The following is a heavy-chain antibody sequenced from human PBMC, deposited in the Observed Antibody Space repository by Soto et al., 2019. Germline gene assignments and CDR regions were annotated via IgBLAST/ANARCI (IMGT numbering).Heavy chain of an antibody. CDR2: IWYDGSNK. Sequence: PGGSLRLSCAASGFTFSSYGMHWVRQAPGKGLEWVAVIWYDGSNKYYADSVKGRFTISRDNSKNTLYLQMNSLRAEDTAVYYCAGYDFWSGYSRGHYYYYMDVWGKGTTVTVSS. D-gene: IGHD3-3*01. V-gene: IGHV3-33*01. J-gene: IGHJ6*03. CDR1: GFTFSSYG. CDR3: AGYDFWSGYSRGHYYYYMDV.